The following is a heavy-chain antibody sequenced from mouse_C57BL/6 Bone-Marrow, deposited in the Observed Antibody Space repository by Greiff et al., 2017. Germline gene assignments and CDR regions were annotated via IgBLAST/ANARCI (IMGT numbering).Heavy chain of an antibody. CDR3: ARHGTTVVARYWYFDV. V-gene: IGHV1-62-2*01. CDR2: FYPGSGSI. D-gene: IGHD1-1*01. J-gene: IGHJ1*03. Sequence: QVQLQQSGAELVKPGASVKLSCKASGYTFTEYTIHWVKQRSGQGLEWIGWFYPGSGSIKYNEKFKDKATLTADKSSGTVYMELRRLTAEDSAVYFCARHGTTVVARYWYFDVWGTGTTVTVSS. CDR1: GYTFTEYT.